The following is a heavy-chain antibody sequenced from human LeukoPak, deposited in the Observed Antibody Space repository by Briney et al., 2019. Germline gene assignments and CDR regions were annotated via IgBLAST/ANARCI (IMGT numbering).Heavy chain of an antibody. CDR2: IRYDGSNK. CDR3: AKDDHDFWSGGQLDY. J-gene: IGHJ4*02. V-gene: IGHV3-30*02. CDR1: GFTFSSYG. D-gene: IGHD3-3*01. Sequence: GGSLRLSCAASGFTFSSYGMHWVRQAPGKGLEWVAFIRYDGSNKYYADSVKGRFTISKDNSKNTLYLQMNSLRAEDTAVYYCAKDDHDFWSGGQLDYWGQGTLVTVSS.